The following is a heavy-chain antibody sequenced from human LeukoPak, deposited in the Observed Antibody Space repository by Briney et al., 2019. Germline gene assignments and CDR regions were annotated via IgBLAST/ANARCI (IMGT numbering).Heavy chain of an antibody. CDR2: IVVGSGST. Sequence: GTSVKVSCKASGFTFTSSAMQWVRQARGQRLEWIGWIVVGSGSTNYAQKFQERVTITRGMSTSTAYMELSSLRSEDTAVYYCAADAGFGESYWGQGTLVTVSS. CDR1: GFTFTSSA. J-gene: IGHJ4*02. V-gene: IGHV1-58*02. CDR3: AADAGFGESY. D-gene: IGHD3-10*01.